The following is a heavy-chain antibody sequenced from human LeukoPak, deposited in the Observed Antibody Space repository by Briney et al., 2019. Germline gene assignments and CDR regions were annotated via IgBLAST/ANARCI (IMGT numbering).Heavy chain of an antibody. Sequence: SETLSLTCNVSGGPIGGHTFYWDWIRQPPGKGLEWIATIYYHGNTFYNPSLRSRVAISIDMSKSQFSLHLSSVTAADTAVYYCARLTALAGHRGAFDIWGPGTLVTVSS. V-gene: IGHV4-39*01. CDR3: ARLTALAGHRGAFDI. CDR2: IYYHGNT. CDR1: GGPIGGHTFY. D-gene: IGHD6-19*01. J-gene: IGHJ3*02.